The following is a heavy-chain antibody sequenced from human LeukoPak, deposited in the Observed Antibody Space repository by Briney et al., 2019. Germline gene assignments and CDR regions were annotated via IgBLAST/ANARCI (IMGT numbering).Heavy chain of an antibody. J-gene: IGHJ5*02. CDR3: AREVLHYDILTGYYPPYNWFDP. V-gene: IGHV3-74*01. Sequence: GGSLRLSCAASGFTFSSYSMNWVHRAPGKGLVWVARIKPDGSSISYADSVKGRFTISRDNAKNTLYLQMNSLRAEDTAVYYCAREVLHYDILTGYYPPYNWFDPWGQGTLVTVSS. CDR1: GFTFSSYS. CDR2: IKPDGSSI. D-gene: IGHD3-9*01.